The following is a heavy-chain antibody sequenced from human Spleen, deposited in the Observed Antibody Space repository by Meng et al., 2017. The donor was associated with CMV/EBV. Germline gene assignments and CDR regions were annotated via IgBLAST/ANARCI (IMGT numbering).Heavy chain of an antibody. Sequence: GESLKISCAASGFTFSDFYMDWVRQAPGKGLEWVAVISYDGSNKYYADSVKGRFTISRDNSKNTLYLQMNSLRAEDTAVYYCARDIEQSTDLFDYWGQGTLVTVSS. D-gene: IGHD6-19*01. J-gene: IGHJ4*02. V-gene: IGHV3-30*03. CDR1: GFTFSDFY. CDR2: ISYDGSNK. CDR3: ARDIEQSTDLFDY.